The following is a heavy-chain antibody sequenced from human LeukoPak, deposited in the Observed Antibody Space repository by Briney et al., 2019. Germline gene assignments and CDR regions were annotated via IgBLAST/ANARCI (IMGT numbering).Heavy chain of an antibody. V-gene: IGHV4-4*09. J-gene: IGHJ6*03. CDR1: GGSISSYS. CDR2: IYTSGST. D-gene: IGHD1-7*01. Sequence: SETLSLTCTVSGGSISSYSWSWIGQPPGKGLEWIGYIYTSGSTNYNPSLKSRVTISVDTSKNQFSLKLSSVTAADTAVYYCARLSGTTGFYYYYYMDVWGKGTTVTVSS. CDR3: ARLSGTTGFYYYYYMDV.